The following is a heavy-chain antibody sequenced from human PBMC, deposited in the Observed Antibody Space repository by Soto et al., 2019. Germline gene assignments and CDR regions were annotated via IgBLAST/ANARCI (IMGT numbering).Heavy chain of an antibody. CDR3: AAEGSIAAAGANAFDI. Sequence: GASVKVSCKASGFTFTSSAVQWVRQARGQRLEWIGWIVVGSGNTNYAQKFQERVTITRDMSTSTAYMELSSLRSEDMAVYYCAAEGSIAAAGANAFDIWGQGTMVTVSS. CDR1: GFTFTSSA. J-gene: IGHJ3*02. V-gene: IGHV1-58*01. CDR2: IVVGSGNT. D-gene: IGHD6-13*01.